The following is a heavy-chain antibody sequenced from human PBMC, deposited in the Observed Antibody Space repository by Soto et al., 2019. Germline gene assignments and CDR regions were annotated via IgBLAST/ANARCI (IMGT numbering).Heavy chain of an antibody. CDR3: ARVAVAGTTYYYGMDV. J-gene: IGHJ6*02. CDR2: IYDSGST. Sequence: SETLSLTCTVSGGSISNYYWSWVRQPPGKGLEWIGEIYDSGSTNYNPSLKSRVTISVDKSKNQFSLKLSSVTAADTAVYYCARVAVAGTTYYYGMDVSGQGTTVTVSS. CDR1: GGSISNYY. D-gene: IGHD6-19*01. V-gene: IGHV4-59*12.